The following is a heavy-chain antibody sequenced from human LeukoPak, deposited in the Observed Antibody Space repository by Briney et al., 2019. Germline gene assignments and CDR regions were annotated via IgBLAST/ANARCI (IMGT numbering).Heavy chain of an antibody. Sequence: ASVKVSCKASGYTFTSYYMHWVRQAPGQGFEWMGIINPSGGSTSYAQKFQGRVTMTRDMSTSTVYMELSSLRSEDTAVYYCVRAGGIVVVPAEAEFDPWGQGTLVTVSS. CDR3: VRAGGIVVVPAEAEFDP. CDR1: GYTFTSYY. D-gene: IGHD2-2*01. CDR2: INPSGGST. J-gene: IGHJ5*02. V-gene: IGHV1-46*01.